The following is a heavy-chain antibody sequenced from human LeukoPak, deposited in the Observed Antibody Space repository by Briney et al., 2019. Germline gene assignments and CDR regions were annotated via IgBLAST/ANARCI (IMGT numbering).Heavy chain of an antibody. D-gene: IGHD5-24*01. V-gene: IGHV4-34*01. J-gene: IGHJ3*02. CDR3: ARLPNRWLQLGAFDI. Sequence: SETLSLTCAVYGGSFSGYYWSWIRQPPGKGLEWIGEINHSGSTSYKPSLKSRVTISVDTSKNQFSLKLSSVTAADTAVYYCARLPNRWLQLGAFDIWGQGTMVTVSS. CDR2: INHSGST. CDR1: GGSFSGYY.